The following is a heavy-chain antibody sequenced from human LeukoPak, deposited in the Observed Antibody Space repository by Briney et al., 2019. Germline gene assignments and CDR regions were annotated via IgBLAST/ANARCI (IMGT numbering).Heavy chain of an antibody. CDR2: IKQDGSAK. CDR3: ARVEASGYDYGAFDY. J-gene: IGHJ4*02. D-gene: IGHD5-12*01. CDR1: GFTFSAYE. Sequence: GGSLRLSCAASGFTFSAYEMNWVRQAPGKELQWVANIKQDGSAKYYVDSVKGRFTISRDNAKNSLYLQMNSLRAEDTAVYYCARVEASGYDYGAFDYWGQGTLVTVSS. V-gene: IGHV3-7*01.